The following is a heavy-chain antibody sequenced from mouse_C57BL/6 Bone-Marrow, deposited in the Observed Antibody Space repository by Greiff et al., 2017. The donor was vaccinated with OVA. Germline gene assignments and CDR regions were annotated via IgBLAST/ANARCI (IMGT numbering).Heavy chain of an antibody. J-gene: IGHJ1*03. CDR3: ARDYYGSSRYFDV. V-gene: IGHV5-4*01. CDR1: GFTFSSYA. D-gene: IGHD1-1*01. Sequence: EVQGVESGGGLVKPGGSLKLSCAASGFTFSSYAMSWVRQTPEKRLEWVATISDGGSYTYYPDNVKGRFTISRDNAKNNLYLQMSNLKSEDTAMYYCARDYYGSSRYFDVWGTGTTVTVSS. CDR2: ISDGGSYT.